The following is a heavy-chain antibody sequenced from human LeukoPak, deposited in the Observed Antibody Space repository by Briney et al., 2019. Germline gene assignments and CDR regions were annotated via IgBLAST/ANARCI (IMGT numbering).Heavy chain of an antibody. J-gene: IGHJ4*02. Sequence: GESLKISCKGSGYSFTTYWIGWVRQMLGKGLEWMGIIYPGDSDTRYSPSFQGQVTISADKSINTAYLQWSSLKASDTAMYYCARRMVRGVMDYFDYWGQGTLVTVSS. CDR1: GYSFTTYW. CDR2: IYPGDSDT. V-gene: IGHV5-51*01. CDR3: ARRMVRGVMDYFDY. D-gene: IGHD3-10*01.